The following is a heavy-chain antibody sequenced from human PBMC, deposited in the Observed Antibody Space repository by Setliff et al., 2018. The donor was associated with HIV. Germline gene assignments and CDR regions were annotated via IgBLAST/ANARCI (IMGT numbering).Heavy chain of an antibody. D-gene: IGHD1-26*01. J-gene: IGHJ6*03. V-gene: IGHV3-30*18. Sequence: LRLSCAASGFTFSSYGIHWVRQAPGKGLEWVAVISYDGSNKYYGDSVKGRFTISRDNSKNTLYLQMNSLRAEDTAVYYCAKDLGGSSRGGYYMDVWGKGTTVTVSS. CDR3: AKDLGGSSRGGYYMDV. CDR2: ISYDGSNK. CDR1: GFTFSSYG.